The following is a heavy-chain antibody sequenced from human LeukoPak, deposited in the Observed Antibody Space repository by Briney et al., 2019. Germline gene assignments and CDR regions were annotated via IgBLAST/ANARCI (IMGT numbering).Heavy chain of an antibody. J-gene: IGHJ5*02. V-gene: IGHV4-59*08. CDR2: IYYSGST. Sequence: SETQSLTCTVSGGSISSYFWSWIRQPPGKGLEWIGYIYYSGSTKYNPSLKSRVTISVDPSRNQLSLNLSSVTAADTAVYYCARYSYAHRWFDPWGQGTLVTVSS. CDR1: GGSISSYF. D-gene: IGHD3-16*01. CDR3: ARYSYAHRWFDP.